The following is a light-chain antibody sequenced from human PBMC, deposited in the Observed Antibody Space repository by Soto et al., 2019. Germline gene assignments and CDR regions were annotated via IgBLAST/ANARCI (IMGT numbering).Light chain of an antibody. CDR2: DVS. CDR3: SSYTSSSTLV. V-gene: IGLV2-14*04. Sequence: PGQSITISCTGTSSDVGGYNYVSWYQQHPGKAPKLMIYDVSNRPSGVSNRFSGSKSGNTASLTISGLQAEDEADYYCSSYTSSSTLVFGGGTKVTVL. CDR1: SSDVGGYNY. J-gene: IGLJ3*02.